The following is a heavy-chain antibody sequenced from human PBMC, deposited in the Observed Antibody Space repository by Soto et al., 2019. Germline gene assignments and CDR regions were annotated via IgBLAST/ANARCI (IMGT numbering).Heavy chain of an antibody. V-gene: IGHV1-69*13. D-gene: IGHD6-13*01. Sequence: SVKVSCKASGGTFSSYAISWVRQAPGQGLEWMGGIIPIFGTANYAQKFQGRVTITADESTSTAYMELSSLRSEDTAVYYCAALAAAGIRGSAFDIWGQGTMVTVSS. CDR2: IIPIFGTA. J-gene: IGHJ3*02. CDR1: GGTFSSYA. CDR3: AALAAAGIRGSAFDI.